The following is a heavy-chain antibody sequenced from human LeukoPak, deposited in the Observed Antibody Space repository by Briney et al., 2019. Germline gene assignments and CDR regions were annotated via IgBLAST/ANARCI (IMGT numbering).Heavy chain of an antibody. D-gene: IGHD6-19*01. CDR1: GFTFSSSA. V-gene: IGHV3-23*01. CDR2: IIGVAT. Sequence: GGSLRLSCAASGFTFSSSAMSWVRQTPGKGLEWVSTIIGVATYYADSVRGRFTISRDNSKNTLCLQLISLRADDTALYYCAKPYSSGWYAFDSWGQGTLVTVSS. J-gene: IGHJ4*02. CDR3: AKPYSSGWYAFDS.